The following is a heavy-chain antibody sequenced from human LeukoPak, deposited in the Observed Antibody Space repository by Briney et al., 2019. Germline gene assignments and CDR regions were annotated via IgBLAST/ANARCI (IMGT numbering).Heavy chain of an antibody. J-gene: IGHJ4*02. Sequence: PGGSLRLSCAASGFTLSGYWMHWVRQVPGKGLVWVSDINSDGSSTSYANSVKGRFTISRDNAKNKVYLQMKILRAEDTAVYDCVRGTTFYSGSGSYPHFDSWGRGTLVTVSS. CDR1: GFTLSGYW. CDR3: VRGTTFYSGSGSYPHFDS. CDR2: INSDGSST. D-gene: IGHD3-10*01. V-gene: IGHV3-74*01.